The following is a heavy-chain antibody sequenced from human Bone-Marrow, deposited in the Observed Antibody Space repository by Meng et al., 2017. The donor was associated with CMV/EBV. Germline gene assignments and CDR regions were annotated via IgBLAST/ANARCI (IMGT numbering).Heavy chain of an antibody. Sequence: SVKVSCKASGGTFSSYAISWVRQAPGQGLEWMGGIIPILGIANYAQKFQGRVTITADKSTSTAYMELSSLRSEDTAVYYCAREGISGAHYGPDVWGQGTTVTVSS. J-gene: IGHJ6*02. CDR1: GGTFSSYA. CDR2: IIPILGIA. CDR3: AREGISGAHYGPDV. V-gene: IGHV1-69*10. D-gene: IGHD2/OR15-2a*01.